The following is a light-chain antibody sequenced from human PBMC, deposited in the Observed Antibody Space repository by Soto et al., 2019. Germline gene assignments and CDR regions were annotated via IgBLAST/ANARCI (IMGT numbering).Light chain of an antibody. CDR3: QQYYSTMYT. CDR2: WAS. Sequence: DIVMTQSPDSLAVALGERATIHCTSSQSVLYSSNNRDSLAWYQQKPGLPPKLLIYWASIRASGVPDRFSGGGSGTDFTLTISSLQAEDVAVYYCQQYYSTMYTFGQGTKVDIK. J-gene: IGKJ2*01. V-gene: IGKV4-1*01. CDR1: QSVLYSSNNRDS.